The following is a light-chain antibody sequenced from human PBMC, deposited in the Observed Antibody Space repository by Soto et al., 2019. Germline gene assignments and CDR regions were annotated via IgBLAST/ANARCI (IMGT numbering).Light chain of an antibody. J-gene: IGKJ5*01. CDR3: QHYDGYPQT. CDR1: QGISNY. V-gene: IGKV1-16*01. Sequence: DIQMTQSPSSLSASVGDRVTITCRASQGISNYLVWLQQKPGKAPKSLIYGASSLHSGVPSRFSGSGSGTHFTLTISGLQRDDFAMYYCQHYDGYPQTFGQGTLLEIK. CDR2: GAS.